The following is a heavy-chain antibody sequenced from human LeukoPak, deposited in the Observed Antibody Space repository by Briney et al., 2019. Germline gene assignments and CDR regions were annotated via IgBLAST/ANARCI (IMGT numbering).Heavy chain of an antibody. CDR2: IYTSGST. D-gene: IGHD3-3*01. CDR3: ARSTYYDFWSGYYTFDY. V-gene: IGHV4-4*09. Sequence: SETLSLTCTVSGGSISSYYWGWIRQPPGKGLEWIGYIYTSGSTNYNPSLKSRVTISVDTSKNQFSLKLSSVTAADTAVYYCARSTYYDFWSGYYTFDYWGQGTLVTVSS. CDR1: GGSISSYY. J-gene: IGHJ4*02.